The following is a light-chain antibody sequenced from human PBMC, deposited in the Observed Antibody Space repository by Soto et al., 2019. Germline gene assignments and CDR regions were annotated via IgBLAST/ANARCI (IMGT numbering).Light chain of an antibody. CDR1: QSVSSSY. CDR2: GAS. V-gene: IGKV3-20*01. J-gene: IGKJ4*01. CDR3: QRYNNWPLT. Sequence: EIVLTQSPGTLSLSPGERATLSCRASQSVSSSYLAWYQQKPGQAPRLLIYGASSRATGIPDRFSGSGSGTDFTLTINSLQSEDFAVYYCQRYNNWPLTVGGGTKVDIK.